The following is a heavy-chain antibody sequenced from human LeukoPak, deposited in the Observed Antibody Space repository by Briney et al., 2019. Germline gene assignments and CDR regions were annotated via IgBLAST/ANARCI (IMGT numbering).Heavy chain of an antibody. V-gene: IGHV1-2*02. CDR1: GYTFIDYY. J-gene: IGHJ6*02. D-gene: IGHD4-17*01. Sequence: ASVKVSCKASGYTFIDYYIHWVRQAPGQGLECMGWINPNSGGTNYPQKFQGRVTMTRDTSISTTYMELSRLRSDDTAVYYCARDKAVTVYYYYGMDVWGQGTTVTVSS. CDR3: ARDKAVTVYYYYGMDV. CDR2: INPNSGGT.